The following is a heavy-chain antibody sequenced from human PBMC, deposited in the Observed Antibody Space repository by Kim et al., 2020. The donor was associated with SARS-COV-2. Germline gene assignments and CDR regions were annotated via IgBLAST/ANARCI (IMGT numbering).Heavy chain of an antibody. CDR2: IYYSGST. CDR1: GGSISSYY. CDR3: ARTPTPYSYYYYYGMDV. V-gene: IGHV4-59*13. Sequence: SETLSLTCTVSGGSISSYYWSWIRQPPGKGLEWIGYIYYSGSTNYNPSLKSRVTISVDTSKNQFSLKLSSVTAADTAVYYCARTPTPYSYYYYYGMDVWGQGTTVTVSS. J-gene: IGHJ6*02. D-gene: IGHD2-15*01.